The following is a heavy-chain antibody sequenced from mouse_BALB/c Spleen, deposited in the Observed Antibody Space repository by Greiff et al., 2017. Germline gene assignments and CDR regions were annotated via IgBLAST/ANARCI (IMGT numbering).Heavy chain of an antibody. CDR1: GFSLTSYG. J-gene: IGHJ4*01. D-gene: IGHD2-1*01. CDR3: ARDLYGNYGDYAMDY. Sequence: VKVVESGPGLVAPSQSLSITCTVSGFSLTSYGVHWVRQPPGKGLEWLGVIWAGGSTNYNSALMSRLSISKDNSKSQVFLKMNSLQTDDTAMYYCARDLYGNYGDYAMDYWGQGTSVTVSS. V-gene: IGHV2-9*02. CDR2: IWAGGST.